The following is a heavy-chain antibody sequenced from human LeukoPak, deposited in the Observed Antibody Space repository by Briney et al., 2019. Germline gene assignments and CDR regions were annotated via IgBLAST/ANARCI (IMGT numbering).Heavy chain of an antibody. CDR1: GFTFSSYS. CDR3: ATGRYSFDY. V-gene: IGHV3-48*01. Sequence: PGGSLRPSCAASGFTFSSYSMNWVRQAPGKGLEWVSYISGSSSPIYYADSVKGRFTISRDNAKNSLYLQMNSLRAEDTAVYYCATGRYSFDYWGQGTLVTVSS. J-gene: IGHJ4*02. D-gene: IGHD6-19*01. CDR2: ISGSSSPI.